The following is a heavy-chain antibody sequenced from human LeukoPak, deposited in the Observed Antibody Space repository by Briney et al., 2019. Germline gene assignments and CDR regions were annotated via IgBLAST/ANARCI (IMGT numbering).Heavy chain of an antibody. V-gene: IGHV3-74*01. Sequence: GGSLRLSCAASGFTFSSYWMYWVRQAPGKGLVWVSRINSDGTRTSYADSVKGRFTISRDNAKNTLYLQMTSLRAEDTAVYYCASTVTGYYQYGMDVWGQGTTVTVSS. J-gene: IGHJ6*02. CDR1: GFTFSSYW. D-gene: IGHD4-17*01. CDR3: ASTVTGYYQYGMDV. CDR2: INSDGTRT.